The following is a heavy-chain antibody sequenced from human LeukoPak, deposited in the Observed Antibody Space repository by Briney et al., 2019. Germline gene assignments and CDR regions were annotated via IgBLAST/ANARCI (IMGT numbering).Heavy chain of an antibody. Sequence: GGSLRLFCAASGFTFSDAWMRWVRQAPGKALEWVGRSKSQTGGGTTDYSAAVKRRFSISRDDSKNTLYLQMNSLKTEDTAVYYCTRVGTTWFHSWGQGTLVTVSS. CDR2: SKSQTGGGTT. J-gene: IGHJ5*01. CDR3: TRVGTTWFHS. CDR1: GFTFSDAW. V-gene: IGHV3-15*01. D-gene: IGHD1-26*01.